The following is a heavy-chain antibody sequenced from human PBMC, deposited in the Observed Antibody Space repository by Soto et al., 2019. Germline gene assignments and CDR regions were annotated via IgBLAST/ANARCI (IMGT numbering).Heavy chain of an antibody. CDR3: ARARYCRGGSCYLSY. CDR2: IIPIFGTA. J-gene: IGHJ4*02. CDR1: GGTLSSYA. V-gene: IGHV1-69*13. D-gene: IGHD2-15*01. Sequence: SVKVSCKASGGTLSSYAISWVRQAPGQGLEWMGGIIPIFGTANYAQKFQGRVTITADESTSTAYMELSSLRSEDTAVYYCARARYCRGGSCYLSYWGQGTLVPVSS.